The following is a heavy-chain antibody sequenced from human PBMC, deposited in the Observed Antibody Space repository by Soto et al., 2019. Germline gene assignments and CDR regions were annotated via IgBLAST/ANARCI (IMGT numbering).Heavy chain of an antibody. CDR3: ARMAVAEGWFDP. Sequence: QVQLQESGPGLVKPSQTLSLSCTVSGGSISSGGFYWSWIRQHPGKGLEWIGYIHYSGGTNYNPSLKSRLIILIHTSKNQVSLKLTSVTAADTAVYYCARMAVAEGWFDPWGHATLVTVSS. J-gene: IGHJ5*02. V-gene: IGHV4-31*03. CDR2: IHYSGGT. CDR1: GGSISSGGFY. D-gene: IGHD6-19*01.